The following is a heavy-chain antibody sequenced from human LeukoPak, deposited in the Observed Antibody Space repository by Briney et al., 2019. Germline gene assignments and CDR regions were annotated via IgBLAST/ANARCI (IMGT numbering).Heavy chain of an antibody. D-gene: IGHD3-9*01. CDR2: ISYDGSNK. CDR3: AGDSYDILTGYYQALDY. J-gene: IGHJ4*02. V-gene: IGHV3-30-3*01. CDR1: GFTFSSYA. Sequence: PGGSLRLSCAASGFTFSSYAMHWVRQAPGKGLEWVAVISYDGSNKYYADSVKGRFTISRDNSKNTLYLQMNSLRAEDTAVYYCAGDSYDILTGYYQALDYWGQGTLVTVSS.